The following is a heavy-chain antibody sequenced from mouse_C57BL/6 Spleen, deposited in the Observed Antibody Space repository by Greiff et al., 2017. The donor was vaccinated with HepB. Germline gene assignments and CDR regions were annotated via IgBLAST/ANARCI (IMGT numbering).Heavy chain of an antibody. D-gene: IGHD2-1*01. CDR2: IDPETGGT. Sequence: SGAELVRPGASVTLSCKASGYTFTDYEMHWVKQTPVHGLEWIGAIDPETGGTAYNQKFKGKAILTADKSSSTAYMELRSLTSEDSAVYYCTRRGTTMAPFAYWGQGTLVTVSA. CDR3: TRRGTTMAPFAY. CDR1: GYTFTDYE. J-gene: IGHJ3*01. V-gene: IGHV1-15*01.